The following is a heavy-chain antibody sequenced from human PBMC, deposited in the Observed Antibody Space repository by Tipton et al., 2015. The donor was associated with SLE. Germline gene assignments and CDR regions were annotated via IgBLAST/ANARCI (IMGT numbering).Heavy chain of an antibody. J-gene: IGHJ4*02. D-gene: IGHD1-7*01. V-gene: IGHV4-34*01. Sequence: TLSLTCAVYGGSFSGYYWSWIRQPPGKGLEWIGEINHSGSTNYNPSLKSRVTISVDTSKNQFSLKLSSVTAADTAVYYCAREVSLTGTTSFFDYWGQGTLVTVSS. CDR2: INHSGST. CDR1: GGSFSGYY. CDR3: AREVSLTGTTSFFDY.